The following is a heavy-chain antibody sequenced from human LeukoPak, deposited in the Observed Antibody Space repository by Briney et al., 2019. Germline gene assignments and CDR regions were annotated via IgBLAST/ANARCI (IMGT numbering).Heavy chain of an antibody. Sequence: TPSETLSLTCSVSGGSIRSLGYSWGWIRQPPGKGLGWIASMYYTGTTYYNPSLKSRVTMSVDTSKNQFSLNLTSVTAADTAVFYCARSVSAYAGRGWFDPWGQGTLVTVSS. J-gene: IGHJ5*02. V-gene: IGHV4-39*07. CDR2: MYYTGTT. D-gene: IGHD5-12*01. CDR3: ARSVSAYAGRGWFDP. CDR1: GGSIRSLGYS.